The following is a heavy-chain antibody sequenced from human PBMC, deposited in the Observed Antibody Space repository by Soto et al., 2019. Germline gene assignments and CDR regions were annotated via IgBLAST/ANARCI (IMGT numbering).Heavy chain of an antibody. CDR3: ACSSSWYTNNYFDY. Sequence: GGSLRLSCAASGFTFSSYWMSWVRQAPGKGLEWVANIKQDGSEKYYVDSVKGRFTISRDNAKNSLYLQMNSLRAEDTAVYYCACSSSWYTNNYFDYWGQGTLVTVSS. CDR1: GFTFSSYW. CDR2: IKQDGSEK. V-gene: IGHV3-7*01. J-gene: IGHJ4*02. D-gene: IGHD6-13*01.